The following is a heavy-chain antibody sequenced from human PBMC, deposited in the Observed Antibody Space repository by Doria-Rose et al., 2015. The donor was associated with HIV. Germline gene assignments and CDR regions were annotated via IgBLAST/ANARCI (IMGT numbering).Heavy chain of an antibody. D-gene: IGHD2-15*01. J-gene: IGHJ6*02. V-gene: IGHV1-69*06. Sequence: WMGGFIPMFDTANYAQKFQGRVTFTADTSTTTAYMELSSLRSEDTAVYYCARDRCSGASCYHYYYGLDVWGQGTTVTVSS. CDR2: FIPMFDTA. CDR3: ARDRCSGASCYHYYYGLDV.